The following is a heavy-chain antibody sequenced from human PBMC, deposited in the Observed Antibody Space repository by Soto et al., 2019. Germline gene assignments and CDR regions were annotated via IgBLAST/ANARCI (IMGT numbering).Heavy chain of an antibody. V-gene: IGHV1-18*01. D-gene: IGHD3-3*01. CDR3: ARDHSEPYYDFWSGYPEVNWFDP. J-gene: IGHJ5*02. Sequence: ASVKVSCKSSGYTFTSYGISCVRQAPGQGLEWMGWISAYNGNTNYAQKLQGRVTMTTDTSTSTAYMELRSLRSDDTAVYYCARDHSEPYYDFWSGYPEVNWFDPWGQGTLVTVSS. CDR2: ISAYNGNT. CDR1: GYTFTSYG.